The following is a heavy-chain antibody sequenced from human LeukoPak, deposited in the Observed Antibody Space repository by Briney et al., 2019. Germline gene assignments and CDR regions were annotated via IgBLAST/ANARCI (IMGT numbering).Heavy chain of an antibody. Sequence: GGSLRLSCAASGFTFSSYSMNWVSQAPGKGLEWVSFITTTGVTIYYADSVKGRFTISRDNSKNIACLQMNSLRVEDTAVYYCAKDRKPDSAYDFDYWGQGALVTVSS. CDR1: GFTFSSYS. V-gene: IGHV3-23*01. D-gene: IGHD5-12*01. CDR3: AKDRKPDSAYDFDY. CDR2: ITTTGVTI. J-gene: IGHJ4*02.